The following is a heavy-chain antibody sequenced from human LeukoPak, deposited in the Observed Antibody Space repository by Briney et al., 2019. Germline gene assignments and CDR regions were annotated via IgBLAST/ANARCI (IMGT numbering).Heavy chain of an antibody. J-gene: IGHJ6*02. CDR1: GYTFTGYY. D-gene: IGHD3-9*01. CDR3: AQGEVVLRYFDWFPDLNIYGMDV. V-gene: IGHV1-2*02. CDR2: INPNSGGT. Sequence: ASVKVSCKASGYTFTGYYMHWVRQAPGQGLEWMGWINPNSGGTNYAQKFQGRVTMTRDTSISTAYMELSRLRSDDTAVYYRAQGEVVLRYFDWFPDLNIYGMDVWGQGTTVTVSS.